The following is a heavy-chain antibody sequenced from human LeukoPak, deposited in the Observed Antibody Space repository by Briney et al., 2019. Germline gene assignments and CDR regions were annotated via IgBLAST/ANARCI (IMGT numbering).Heavy chain of an antibody. Sequence: PGGSLRLSCAASGFTFSSYNMNWVRQAPGKGREWVSYISSSSSTIYYADSVKGRFTISRDNAENSLYLQMNGLRDEDTAVYYCARQATSDSYYCCGMDVWGQGTTVTVSS. CDR1: GFTFSSYN. V-gene: IGHV3-48*02. J-gene: IGHJ6*02. CDR2: ISSSSSTI. CDR3: ARQATSDSYYCCGMDV.